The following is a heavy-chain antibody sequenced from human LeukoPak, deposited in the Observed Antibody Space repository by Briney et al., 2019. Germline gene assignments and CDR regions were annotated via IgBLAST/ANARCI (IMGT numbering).Heavy chain of an antibody. Sequence: SETLSLTCAVYGGSLSGHYWSWIRQPPGKGLEWIGEINHSGSTNYNPSLKSRVPISVDTSKNHFSLKLCSVTAADTAVYYCARGPYDYVWGRNFDYWGQGTLVTVSS. CDR2: INHSGST. V-gene: IGHV4-34*01. CDR1: GGSLSGHY. CDR3: ARGPYDYVWGRNFDY. D-gene: IGHD3-16*01. J-gene: IGHJ4*02.